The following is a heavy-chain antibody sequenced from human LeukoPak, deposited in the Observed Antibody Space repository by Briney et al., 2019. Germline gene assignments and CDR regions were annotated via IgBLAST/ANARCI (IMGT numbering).Heavy chain of an antibody. V-gene: IGHV3-48*01. D-gene: IGHD6-13*01. CDR2: ISGTGKTI. CDR3: ATTQQLDGYFDY. CDR1: GFTFSTYS. J-gene: IGHJ4*02. Sequence: PGGSLRLSCAASGFTFSTYSMNWVRQAPGKGLEWVSFISGTGKTIYYADSVKGRFTISRDNAKNSLYLQMNSLRAEDAAVYYCATTQQLDGYFDYWGQGTLVTVSS.